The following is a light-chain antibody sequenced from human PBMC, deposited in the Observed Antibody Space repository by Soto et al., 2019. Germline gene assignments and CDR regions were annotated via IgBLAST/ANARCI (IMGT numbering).Light chain of an antibody. CDR2: LNSDGSH. CDR3: QTWGTGIKI. Sequence: QSVLTQSPSASASLGASVKLTCTLSSEHSSYAIAWHQQQPEKGPRYLMKLNSDGSHSKGDGIPDRFSGSSSGAERYLTISSLQSEDEADYYCQTWGTGIKIFGGGTKVTVL. V-gene: IGLV4-69*01. J-gene: IGLJ2*01. CDR1: SEHSSYA.